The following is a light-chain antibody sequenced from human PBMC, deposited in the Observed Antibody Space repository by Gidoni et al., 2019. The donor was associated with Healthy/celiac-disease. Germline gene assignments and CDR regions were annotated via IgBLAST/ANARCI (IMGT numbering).Light chain of an antibody. CDR1: QSVSSN. CDR2: GAS. J-gene: IGKJ1*01. CDR3: QQYNNWPPGRT. V-gene: IGKV3-15*01. Sequence: EIVMTQSPATLSVSPGERATLSCRASQSVSSNFAWYQQKPGQAPRLLIYGASTRATGIPARFSGSGSGTEFTLTISSLQSEDFAVYYCQQYNNWPPGRTFGQGTKVEIK.